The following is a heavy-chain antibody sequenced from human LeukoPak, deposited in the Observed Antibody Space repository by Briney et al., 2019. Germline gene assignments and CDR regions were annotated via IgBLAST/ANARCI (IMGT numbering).Heavy chain of an antibody. V-gene: IGHV4-30-2*01. CDR1: GGSISSGGYS. Sequence: SETLSLTCTVSGGSISSGGYSWSWIRQPPGKGLEWIGYIHHSGSTYYNPSLKSRVTISVDRSKNQFSLKLSSVTAADTAVYYCARVSTLYGMDVWGQGTTVTVSS. J-gene: IGHJ6*02. CDR2: IHHSGST. CDR3: ARVSTLYGMDV.